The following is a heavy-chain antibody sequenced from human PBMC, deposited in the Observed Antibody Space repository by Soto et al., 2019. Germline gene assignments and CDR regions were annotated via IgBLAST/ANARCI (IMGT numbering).Heavy chain of an antibody. CDR2: ISYGGST. CDR3: ARQHTGRGAAGLYRYFHD. Sequence: QLQLQESGPGLVKPSETLSLTCTVSGDSLTSSDYYWAWIRQPPGKGLEWIGSISYGGSTYYKSSLRSRVPIPVDTSKAQFTLWLSSVTAADTAVFFCARQHTGRGAAGLYRYFHDWGPGTLFRLL. J-gene: IGHJ4*02. D-gene: IGHD6-13*01. CDR1: GDSLTSSDYY. V-gene: IGHV4-39*01.